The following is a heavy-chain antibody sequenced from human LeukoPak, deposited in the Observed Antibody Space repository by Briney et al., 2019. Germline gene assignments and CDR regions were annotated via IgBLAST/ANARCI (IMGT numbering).Heavy chain of an antibody. CDR2: IYSSGNT. D-gene: IGHD6-13*01. CDR1: GGSMRSYF. Sequence: PSETLSLTCTVSGGSMRSYFWSWIRQPAGKGLEWIGRIYSSGNTNYNPSLKSRVTMSVDTSKNQFSLKLTSVTAADTAFYYCAREGPYSGRWYYFDCWGQGILVTVSS. V-gene: IGHV4-4*07. J-gene: IGHJ4*02. CDR3: AREGPYSGRWYYFDC.